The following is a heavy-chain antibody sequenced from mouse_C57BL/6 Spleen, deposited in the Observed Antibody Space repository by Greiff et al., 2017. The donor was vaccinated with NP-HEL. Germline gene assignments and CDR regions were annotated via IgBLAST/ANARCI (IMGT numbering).Heavy chain of an antibody. V-gene: IGHV1-52*01. Sequence: VQLKQPGAELVRPGSSVKLSCKASGYTFTSYWMHWVKQRPIQGLEWIGNIDPSDSETHYNQKFKDKATLTVDKSSSTAYMQLSSLTSEDSAVYYCARGDYFDYWGQGTTLTVSS. J-gene: IGHJ2*01. CDR1: GYTFTSYW. CDR2: IDPSDSET. CDR3: ARGDYFDY.